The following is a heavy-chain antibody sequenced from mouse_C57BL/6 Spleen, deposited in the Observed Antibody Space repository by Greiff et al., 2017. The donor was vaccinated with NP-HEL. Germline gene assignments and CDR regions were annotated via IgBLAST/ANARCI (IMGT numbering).Heavy chain of an antibody. J-gene: IGHJ2*01. D-gene: IGHD1-1*01. CDR3: TRDTTVVVFDY. V-gene: IGHV1-15*01. CDR1: GYTFTDYE. Sequence: VQLQQSGAELVRPGASVTLSCKASGYTFTDYEMHWVKQTPVHGLEWIGAIDPETGGTAYNQKFKGKAILTADKSSSTAYMELRSLTSEDSAVYYGTRDTTVVVFDYWGQGTTLTVSS. CDR2: IDPETGGT.